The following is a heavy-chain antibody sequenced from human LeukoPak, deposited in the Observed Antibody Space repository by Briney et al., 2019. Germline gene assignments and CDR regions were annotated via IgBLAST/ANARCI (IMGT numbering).Heavy chain of an antibody. V-gene: IGHV3-30-3*01. Sequence: PGGSLRLSCAASGSTFSDYYMSWIRQAPGKGLEWVAVISYDGSNKYYADSVKGRFTISRDNSKNALYLQMNSLRAEDTAVYYCARGSGPSAPFDYWGQGTLVTVSS. D-gene: IGHD1-1*01. CDR1: GSTFSDYY. J-gene: IGHJ4*02. CDR2: ISYDGSNK. CDR3: ARGSGPSAPFDY.